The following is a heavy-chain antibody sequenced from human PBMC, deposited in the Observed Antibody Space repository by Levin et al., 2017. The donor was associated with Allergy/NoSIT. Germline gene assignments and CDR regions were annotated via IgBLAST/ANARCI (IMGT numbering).Heavy chain of an antibody. CDR1: GFTFSSYW. CDR3: ARDLLEMATNPDAFDI. D-gene: IGHD5-24*01. Sequence: GESLKISCAASGFTFSSYWMSWVRQAPGKGLEWVANIKQDGSEKYYVDSVKGRFTISRDNAKNSLYLQMNSLRAEDTAVYYCARDLLEMATNPDAFDIWGQGTMVTVSS. CDR2: IKQDGSEK. J-gene: IGHJ3*02. V-gene: IGHV3-7*04.